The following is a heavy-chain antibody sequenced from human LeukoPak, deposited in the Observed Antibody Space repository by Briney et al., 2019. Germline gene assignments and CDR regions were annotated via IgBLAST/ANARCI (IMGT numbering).Heavy chain of an antibody. V-gene: IGHV1-18*01. CDR1: GYTLTSYG. CDR2: ISAYNGNT. D-gene: IGHD2-2*01. J-gene: IGHJ3*02. Sequence: ASVKVSCEASGYTLTSYGISWVRQAPGQGLEWMGWISAYNGNTKYAQKLQGRVTMTTDTSTSTAYMELRSLRSDDTAVYYCARACSSTSCYGTDAFDIWGQGTMVTVSS. CDR3: ARACSSTSCYGTDAFDI.